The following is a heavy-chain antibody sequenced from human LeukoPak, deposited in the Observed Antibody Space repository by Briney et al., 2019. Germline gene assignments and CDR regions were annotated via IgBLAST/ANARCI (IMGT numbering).Heavy chain of an antibody. CDR3: ARGGYSGYGPYFDY. CDR1: GGSISSYY. CDR2: IYYSGST. D-gene: IGHD5-12*01. J-gene: IGHJ4*02. V-gene: IGHV4-59*01. Sequence: SETLSLTCTVSGGSISSYYWSWIRQPPGKGLEWIGYIYYSGSTNYNPSLKSRVTISVDTSKNQFSLKLSSVTAADTAVYYCARGGYSGYGPYFDYWGQGTLATVSS.